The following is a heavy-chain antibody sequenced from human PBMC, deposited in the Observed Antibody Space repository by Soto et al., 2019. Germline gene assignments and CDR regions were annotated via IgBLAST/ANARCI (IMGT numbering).Heavy chain of an antibody. CDR3: ARDITDYGVLGAFDY. CDR1: EFTFSSYG. J-gene: IGHJ4*02. V-gene: IGHV3-33*01. CDR2: ITNDGSNK. D-gene: IGHD4-17*01. Sequence: QLHLVESGGGVVQPGRSLRLSCAASEFTFSSYGMHWVRQAPGKGLEWVAVITNDGSNKYYADSVKGRFTISRDNSKNTVYLQMNSLRAEDTAVYYCARDITDYGVLGAFDYCGQGTLVTVSS.